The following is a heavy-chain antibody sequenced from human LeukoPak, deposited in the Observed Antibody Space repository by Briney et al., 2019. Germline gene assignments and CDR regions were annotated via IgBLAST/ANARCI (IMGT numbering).Heavy chain of an antibody. J-gene: IGHJ3*01. CDR2: IYYSGTT. Sequence: SETLSLTCTVSGGSISSSSYYWGWIRQPPGKGLEWIGSIYYSGTTYYNPSLKSRVTISVDTSKNQFSLKLSSVTAADTAVYYCARDRPGPWGQGTMVTVSS. CDR3: ARDRPGP. V-gene: IGHV4-39*07. CDR1: GGSISSSSYY. D-gene: IGHD3-10*01.